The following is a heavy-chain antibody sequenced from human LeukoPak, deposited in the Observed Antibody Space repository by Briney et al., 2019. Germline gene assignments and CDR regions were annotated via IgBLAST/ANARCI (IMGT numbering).Heavy chain of an antibody. D-gene: IGHD3-10*01. CDR3: ARGLRRWFRELTNWFDP. CDR2: MNPNSGNT. V-gene: IGHV1-8*02. Sequence: ASVKVSCKASGGTFSSYAINWVRQATGQGLEWMGWMNPNSGNTGYAQKFQGRVTMTRNTSISTAYMELSSLRSEDTAVYYCARGLRRWFRELTNWFDPWGQGTLVTVSS. J-gene: IGHJ5*02. CDR1: GGTFSSYA.